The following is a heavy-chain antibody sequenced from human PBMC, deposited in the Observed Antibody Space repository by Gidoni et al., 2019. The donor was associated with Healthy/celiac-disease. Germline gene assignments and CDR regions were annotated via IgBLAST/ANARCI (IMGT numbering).Heavy chain of an antibody. J-gene: IGHJ6*02. V-gene: IGHV1-8*01. CDR1: GYSYTSYD. Sequence: QVQLVQSGAEVKKPGASGKVSCKASGYSYTSYDLNWVRQATGHGLEWLGWMNPNSGNTGYAQKFQGRVTMTRNTSISTAYMELSSLRSEDTSVYYCASRGWTPYHYGMDVWGQGTTVTVSS. CDR3: ASRGWTPYHYGMDV. D-gene: IGHD6-19*01. CDR2: MNPNSGNT.